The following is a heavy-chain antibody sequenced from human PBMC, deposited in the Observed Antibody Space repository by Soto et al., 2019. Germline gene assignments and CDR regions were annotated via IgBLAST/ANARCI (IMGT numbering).Heavy chain of an antibody. CDR3: ARGPRADYGDLDD. Sequence: PSETLSLTCTVSGGSISSYYWSWIRQPPGKGLEWIGYIYYSGSTNYNPSLKSRVTISVDTSKNQFSLKLSSVTAADTAVYYCARGPRADYGDLDDWGQGTLVTVSS. CDR1: GGSISSYY. CDR2: IYYSGST. J-gene: IGHJ4*02. D-gene: IGHD4-17*01. V-gene: IGHV4-59*01.